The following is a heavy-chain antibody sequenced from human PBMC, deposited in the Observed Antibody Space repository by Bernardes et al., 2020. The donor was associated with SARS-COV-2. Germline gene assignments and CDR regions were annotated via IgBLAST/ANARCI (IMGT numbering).Heavy chain of an antibody. CDR1: GGSFEGYF. Sequence: SETLSLTCGVSGGSFEGYFWSWIRQSPKKGLEFIGEVIDTGSTNYNPSLKRRVTLSADKSKRQLSLNLSSLTAADNGLYYCAGTTKTCCDSWGQGTLVTVSS. V-gene: IGHV4-34*12. CDR3: AGTTKTCCDS. D-gene: IGHD1-1*01. J-gene: IGHJ4*02. CDR2: VIDTGST.